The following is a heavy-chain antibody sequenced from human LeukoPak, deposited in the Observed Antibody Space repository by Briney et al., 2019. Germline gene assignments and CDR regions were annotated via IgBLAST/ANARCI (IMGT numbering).Heavy chain of an antibody. Sequence: PSETLSLTCTVSGGSISSYYWSWIRQSPGKGLAWNGYIYYSGSTNYNPSLKSRVTISVDTSKNEFSLKLSSVTAADTAVYYCARLRAVAGTSYFDYWGQGTLVTVSS. CDR3: ARLRAVAGTSYFDY. CDR2: IYYSGST. D-gene: IGHD6-19*01. CDR1: GGSISSYY. J-gene: IGHJ4*02. V-gene: IGHV4-59*08.